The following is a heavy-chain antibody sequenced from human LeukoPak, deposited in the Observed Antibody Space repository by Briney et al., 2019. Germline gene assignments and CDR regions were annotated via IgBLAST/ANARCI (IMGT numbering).Heavy chain of an antibody. CDR3: ATLQSSGYDYSDY. CDR2: IYYSGYT. CDR1: GGSISTYY. D-gene: IGHD3-22*01. Sequence: SETLSLTCTVSGGSISTYYWSWIRQPPGKGLEWIGYIYYSGYTDYNPSLKSRVTMSVDTSRNQFSLKLTSVTAADTAVYYCATLQSSGYDYSDYWGQGILVTVSS. J-gene: IGHJ4*02. V-gene: IGHV4-59*08.